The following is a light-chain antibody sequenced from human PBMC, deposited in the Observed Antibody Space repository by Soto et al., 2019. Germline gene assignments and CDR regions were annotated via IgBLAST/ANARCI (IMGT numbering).Light chain of an antibody. Sequence: QSALTQPASVSGSPGQSITISCTGTSSDVGGYNSVSWYQQHPGKAPKLMIYDVSNRPSGVSNRFSGSKSGNTASLTISGLQAEDEADYYCCSYTSGSALYVFGTGTKLTVL. J-gene: IGLJ1*01. V-gene: IGLV2-14*01. CDR3: CSYTSGSALYV. CDR2: DVS. CDR1: SSDVGGYNS.